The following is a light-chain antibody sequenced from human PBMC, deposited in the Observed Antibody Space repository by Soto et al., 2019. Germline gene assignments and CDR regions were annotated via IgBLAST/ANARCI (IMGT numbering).Light chain of an antibody. Sequence: EIVMTQSPVTLSVSPGERATLSCTASQSVNNNVAWYQQKPGHTPRLLIYSASIGATGTPARFSGSGSRSDFTLTISSLEPEDFAVYYCQQYGSSPRTFGQGTKVDIK. CDR1: QSVNNN. CDR3: QQYGSSPRT. V-gene: IGKV3-15*01. CDR2: SAS. J-gene: IGKJ1*01.